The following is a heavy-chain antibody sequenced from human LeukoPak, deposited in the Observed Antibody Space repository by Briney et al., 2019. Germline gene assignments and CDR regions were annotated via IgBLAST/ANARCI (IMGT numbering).Heavy chain of an antibody. V-gene: IGHV3-73*01. Sequence: GGSLRLSCAASGFTFSGSALHWVRQASGKGLEWVGRIRSTANGYATAYAASVKGRFTIPRDDSENTAYLQMDSLKTEDTAVYYCTGNYYGSGSYADFDYWGQGTLVTVSS. CDR2: IRSTANGYAT. J-gene: IGHJ4*02. CDR3: TGNYYGSGSYADFDY. D-gene: IGHD3-10*01. CDR1: GFTFSGSA.